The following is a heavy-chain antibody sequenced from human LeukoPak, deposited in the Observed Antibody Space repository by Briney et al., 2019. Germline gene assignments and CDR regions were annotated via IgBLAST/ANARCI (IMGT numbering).Heavy chain of an antibody. CDR3: AKGCGSYGNDAFDS. V-gene: IGHV3-23*01. J-gene: IGHJ3*02. D-gene: IGHD1-26*01. CDR1: GFTFSSYA. CDR2: ISGSGGST. Sequence: PGGTLRLSCAASGFTFSSYAMSWVRQAPGKGLEWVSAISGSGGSTYYADSVKGRFTISRDNSKSTLYLQMNSLRAEDAAVYYCAKGCGSYGNDAFDSWGQGTMVTVSS.